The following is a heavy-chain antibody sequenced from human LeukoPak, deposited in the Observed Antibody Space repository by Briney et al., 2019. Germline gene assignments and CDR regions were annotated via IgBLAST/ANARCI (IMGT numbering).Heavy chain of an antibody. Sequence: GGSLRLSCAASGFTFSSYAMSWVRPAPGEGLEWVSAISGSGGSTYYADSVKGRFTISRDNSKNTLYLQMNSLRAEDTAVYYCAKDPSSGFDYWGQGTLVTVSS. V-gene: IGHV3-23*01. CDR2: ISGSGGST. CDR3: AKDPSSGFDY. CDR1: GFTFSSYA. D-gene: IGHD3-22*01. J-gene: IGHJ4*02.